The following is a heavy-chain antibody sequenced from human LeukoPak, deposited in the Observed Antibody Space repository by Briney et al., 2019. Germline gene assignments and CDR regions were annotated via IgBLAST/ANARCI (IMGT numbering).Heavy chain of an antibody. CDR1: GFTFSSHW. CDR2: IKQDGSEK. Sequence: PGGSLRLSCAASGFTFSSHWMSWVRQAPGKGLEWVANIKQDGSEKYYVGSVKGRFTISRDNAKNSLYLQMNSLRAEDTAVYYCAKQRGSGYYFDYWGQGTLVTVSS. J-gene: IGHJ4*02. D-gene: IGHD3-22*01. CDR3: AKQRGSGYYFDY. V-gene: IGHV3-7*01.